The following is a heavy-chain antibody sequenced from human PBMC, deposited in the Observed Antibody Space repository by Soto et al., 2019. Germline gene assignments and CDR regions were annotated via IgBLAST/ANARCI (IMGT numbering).Heavy chain of an antibody. CDR3: DVGCSASCPGRLDP. CDR1: GFTFSTDS. CDR2: ISSSGTYI. D-gene: IGHD2-2*01. Sequence: EVQLVESGGGLVKPGGSLRLSCAASGFTFSTDSMNWVRQAPGKGLEWVSSISSSGTYIYYANSVKGRFTISRDNAKNSLYLQMNRLRAEDTAVYYCDVGCSASCPGRLDPCGKGTLVTVSS. J-gene: IGHJ5*02. V-gene: IGHV3-21*01.